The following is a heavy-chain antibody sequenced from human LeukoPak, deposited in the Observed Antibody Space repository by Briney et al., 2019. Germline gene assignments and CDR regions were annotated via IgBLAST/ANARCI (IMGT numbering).Heavy chain of an antibody. J-gene: IGHJ3*02. Sequence: GRSLRLSCAASGFSFSTYGMHWVRQAPGQGLEWLAVIGHDGNQENYADSVKGRFTISRDNPKNTLYLQMNSLKTEDTALYYCTRGYGTVSIYAFDIWGQGTMVTVSS. V-gene: IGHV3-33*01. CDR2: IGHDGNQE. CDR3: TRGYGTVSIYAFDI. D-gene: IGHD2-8*02. CDR1: GFSFSTYG.